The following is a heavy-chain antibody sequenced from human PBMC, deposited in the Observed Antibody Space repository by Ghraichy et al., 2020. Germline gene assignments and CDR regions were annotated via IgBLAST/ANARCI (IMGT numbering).Heavy chain of an antibody. CDR2: INPNSGGT. J-gene: IGHJ6*02. D-gene: IGHD6-13*01. V-gene: IGHV1-2*02. CDR3: ARGSSGGIAAAGAYYYYYGMDV. Sequence: ASVKVSCKASGYTFTGYYMHWVRQAPGQGLEWMGWINPNSGGTNYAQKFQGRVTMTRDTSISTAYMELSRLGSDDTAVYYCARGSSGGIAAAGAYYYYYGMDVWGQGTTVTVSS. CDR1: GYTFTGYY.